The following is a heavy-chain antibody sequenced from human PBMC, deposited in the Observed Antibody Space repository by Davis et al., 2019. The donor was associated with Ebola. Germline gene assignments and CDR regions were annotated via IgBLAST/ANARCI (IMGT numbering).Heavy chain of an antibody. CDR2: INAGNGNT. CDR3: ARDSSPKGGTYFDY. V-gene: IGHV1-3*01. D-gene: IGHD1/OR15-1a*01. Sequence: ASVKASCKASGYTFISYAMHWVRQAPGQRLEWMGWINAGNGNTKYSQKFQGRVTITRDTSASTAYMELSSLRSEDTAVYYCARDSSPKGGTYFDYWGQGTLVTVSS. CDR1: GYTFISYA. J-gene: IGHJ4*02.